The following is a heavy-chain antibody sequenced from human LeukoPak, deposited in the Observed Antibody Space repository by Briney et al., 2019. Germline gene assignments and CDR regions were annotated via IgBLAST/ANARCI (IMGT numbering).Heavy chain of an antibody. CDR2: ISAYNGNT. D-gene: IGHD2-2*02. CDR1: GYTFTSYY. V-gene: IGHV1-18*04. CDR3: ARNTPYYFDY. Sequence: ASVKVSCKASGYTFTSYYMHWVRPAPGQGLEWMGWISAYNGNTNYAQKLQGRVTMTTDTSTSTAYMELRSLRSDDTAVYYCARNTPYYFDYWGQGTLVTVSS. J-gene: IGHJ4*02.